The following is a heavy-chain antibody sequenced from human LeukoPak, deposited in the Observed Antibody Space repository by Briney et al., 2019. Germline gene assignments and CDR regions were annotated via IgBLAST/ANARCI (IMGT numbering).Heavy chain of an antibody. CDR3: ASGYSSGHFDY. D-gene: IGHD6-19*01. CDR2: IYYSGST. CDR1: GGSISSYY. V-gene: IGHV4-59*01. J-gene: IGHJ4*02. Sequence: SETLSLTCTVPGGSISSYYWSWIRQLPGKGLEWIGYIYYSGSTNYNPSLKSRVTISVDTSKNQFSLKLSSVTAADTAVYYCASGYSSGHFDYWGQGTLVTVSS.